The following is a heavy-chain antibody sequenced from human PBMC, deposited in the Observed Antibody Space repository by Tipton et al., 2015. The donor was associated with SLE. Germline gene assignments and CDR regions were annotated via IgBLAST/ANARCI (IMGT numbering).Heavy chain of an antibody. V-gene: IGHV4-61*01. Sequence: TLSLTCTVSGGSVSSGSYYWSWIRQPPGKGLEWIGYIYYSGSTNYNPSLKSRVTISVDTSKNQFSLKLSSVTAADTAVYYCARGIQLWLRRDAFDIWGQGTMVTVSS. CDR2: IYYSGST. D-gene: IGHD5-18*01. CDR1: GGSVSSGSYY. J-gene: IGHJ3*02. CDR3: ARGIQLWLRRDAFDI.